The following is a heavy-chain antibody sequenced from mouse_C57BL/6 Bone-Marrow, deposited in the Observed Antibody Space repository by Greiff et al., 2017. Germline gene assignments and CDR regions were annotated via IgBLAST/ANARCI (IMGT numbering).Heavy chain of an antibody. V-gene: IGHV1-18*01. J-gene: IGHJ2*01. Sequence: EVQLQQSGPELVKPGASVKIPCKASGYTFTDYNMDWVKQSHGKSLEWIGDINPNNGGTIYNQKFKGKATLTVDKSSSTAYMELRSLTSEDTAVYYYARSRDYALYYFDYWGQGTTLTVSA. CDR3: ARSRDYALYYFDY. CDR1: GYTFTDYN. D-gene: IGHD2-4*01. CDR2: INPNNGGT.